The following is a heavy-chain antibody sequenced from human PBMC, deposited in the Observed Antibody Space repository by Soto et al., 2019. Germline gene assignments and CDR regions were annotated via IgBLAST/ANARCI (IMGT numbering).Heavy chain of an antibody. D-gene: IGHD2-2*01. CDR3: ARGPSSLTRFDY. CDR1: GFTFSSYA. CDR2: ISYDGSNK. Sequence: AGSLRLSCAASGFTFSSYAMYWVRQAPGKGLEWVAVISYDGSNKYYADSVKGRFTISRDNSKNTVYLQMNSLRAEDTAAYYCARGPSSLTRFDYWGQGTLVTVSS. V-gene: IGHV3-30-3*01. J-gene: IGHJ4*02.